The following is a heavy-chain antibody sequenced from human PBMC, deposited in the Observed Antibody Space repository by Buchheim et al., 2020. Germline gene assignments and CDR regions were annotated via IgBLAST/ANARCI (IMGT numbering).Heavy chain of an antibody. CDR3: ARRGTSTTWYGDWFDP. CDR1: GYNFDNYW. J-gene: IGHJ5*02. Sequence: EVQLVQSGAELKKPGESLKISCKGSGYNFDNYWIGWVRQKSGEGLEWVGLIYPGDSETRYSPAFQGQVTNTADKSISTAFLQWRSLKASDSAVYYCARRGTSTTWYGDWFDPWGQGTL. D-gene: IGHD2-2*01. V-gene: IGHV5-51*01. CDR2: IYPGDSET.